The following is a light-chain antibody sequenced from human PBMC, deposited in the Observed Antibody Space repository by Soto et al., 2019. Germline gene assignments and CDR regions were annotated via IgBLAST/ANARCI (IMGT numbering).Light chain of an antibody. Sequence: DIVMTQSPLSLPVTPGEPASISCRSSQTLLHGNGYNYLDWYLQKPGQSPQLLIYLGSSRASGVPGRVSGSGSGTDFTLKISRVEAEDVGVYYGMQSLQTPTFGGGTKVEIK. CDR1: QTLLHGNGYNY. CDR2: LGS. V-gene: IGKV2-28*01. J-gene: IGKJ4*01. CDR3: MQSLQTPT.